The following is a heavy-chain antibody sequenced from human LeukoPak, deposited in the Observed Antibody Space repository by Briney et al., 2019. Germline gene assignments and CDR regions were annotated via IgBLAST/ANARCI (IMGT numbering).Heavy chain of an antibody. Sequence: PSETLSLTCTVSGGSISSYYWSWIRQPAGKGLEWIGRIYTSGSTNYNPSLKSRVTISVDTSKNQFSLKLSSVTAADMAVYYCARAYYYDSSAYYPNFDYWGQGTLVTVSS. V-gene: IGHV4-4*07. CDR3: ARAYYYDSSAYYPNFDY. D-gene: IGHD3-22*01. CDR1: GGSISSYY. J-gene: IGHJ4*02. CDR2: IYTSGST.